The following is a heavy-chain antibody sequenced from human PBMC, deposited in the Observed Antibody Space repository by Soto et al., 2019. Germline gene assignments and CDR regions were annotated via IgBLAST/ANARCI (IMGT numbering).Heavy chain of an antibody. CDR1: GGSISSYY. J-gene: IGHJ1*01. V-gene: IGHV4-59*01. CDR3: ARGPRVEMATIPAEYFQH. D-gene: IGHD5-12*01. Sequence: SETLSLTCTVSGGSISSYYCSWIRQPPGKGLEWIGYIYYSGSTNYNPSLKSRVTISVDTSKNQFSLKLSSVTAADTAVYYCARGPRVEMATIPAEYFQHWGQGTLVTVSS. CDR2: IYYSGST.